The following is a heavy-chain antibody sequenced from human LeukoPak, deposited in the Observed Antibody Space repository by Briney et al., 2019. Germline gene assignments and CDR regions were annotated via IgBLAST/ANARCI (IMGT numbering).Heavy chain of an antibody. D-gene: IGHD2-15*01. Sequence: GASVKVSCKASGYTFTSYGISWVRQAPGQGLEWMGWISAYNGNTNYAQKLQGRVTMTTDTSTSTAYMELRSPRSDDTAVYYCASWLCSGGSCYGYYGMDVWGQGTTVTVSS. J-gene: IGHJ6*02. CDR3: ASWLCSGGSCYGYYGMDV. CDR1: GYTFTSYG. CDR2: ISAYNGNT. V-gene: IGHV1-18*01.